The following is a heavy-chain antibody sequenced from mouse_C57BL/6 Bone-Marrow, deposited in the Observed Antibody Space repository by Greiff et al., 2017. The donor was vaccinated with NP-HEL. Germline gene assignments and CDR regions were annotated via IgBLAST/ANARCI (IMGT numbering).Heavy chain of an antibody. D-gene: IGHD2-5*01. Sequence: EVQLVESGGGLVKPGGSLKLSCAASGFTFSSYAMSWVRQTPEKRLEWVATISDGGSYTYYPDNVQGRFTISRDNASINLYLQMSQLKSEDTAMYYCAREDSNYVHWYFDVWGTGTTVTVSS. CDR3: AREDSNYVHWYFDV. V-gene: IGHV5-4*01. CDR1: GFTFSSYA. CDR2: ISDGGSYT. J-gene: IGHJ1*03.